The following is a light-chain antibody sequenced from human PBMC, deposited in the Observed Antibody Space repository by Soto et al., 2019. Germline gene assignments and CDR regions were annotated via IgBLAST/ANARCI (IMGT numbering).Light chain of an antibody. Sequence: EIVVTQSPGTLSLSPGERATLSCRASQSVSSNYLAWYQQRPGQAPRLLIFGASYRAAGIPDRFSGSGSGTDFILTISRLEPEDFAVYYCQHYGSSPPEFTFGPGTKVDSK. J-gene: IGKJ3*01. CDR2: GAS. V-gene: IGKV3-20*01. CDR3: QHYGSSPPEFT. CDR1: QSVSSNY.